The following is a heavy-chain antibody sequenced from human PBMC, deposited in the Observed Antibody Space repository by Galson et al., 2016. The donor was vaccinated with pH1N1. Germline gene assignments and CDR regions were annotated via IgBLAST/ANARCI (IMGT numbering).Heavy chain of an antibody. D-gene: IGHD6-19*01. V-gene: IGHV1-18*01. CDR3: ARLGASVGGTTY. CDR2: VSTSNGNT. CDR1: GYTFTSYG. J-gene: IGHJ4*02. Sequence: SVKVSCKASGYTFTSYGISWVRQAPGQGLEFMGWVSTSNGNTHFAQKFQGRATLTTDTSTSTAYMELRSLRSDDTAGYYCARLGASVGGTTYWGQGTLVTVSS.